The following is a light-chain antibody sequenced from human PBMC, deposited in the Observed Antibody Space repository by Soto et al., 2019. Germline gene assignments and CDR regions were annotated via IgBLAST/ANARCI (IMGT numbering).Light chain of an antibody. CDR2: EDS. CDR3: QGWEGNSENHRVV. V-gene: IGLV3-21*02. CDR1: NIGSKS. J-gene: IGLJ1*01. Sequence: SYELTQPPSVSVAPGETARITCEGNNIGSKSVHWYQQRPGQAPVLVVYEDSDRPSGIPERFSGSNSGNTATLTISRVEPGDEADYYCQGWEGNSENHRVVFGNGKKVTVL.